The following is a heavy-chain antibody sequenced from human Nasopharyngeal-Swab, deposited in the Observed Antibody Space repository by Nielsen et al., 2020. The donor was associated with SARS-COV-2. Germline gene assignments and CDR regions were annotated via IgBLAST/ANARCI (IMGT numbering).Heavy chain of an antibody. J-gene: IGHJ4*02. CDR1: GFTFSSYS. V-gene: IGHV3-21*01. D-gene: IGHD6-19*01. CDR3: ARDSGGLE. Sequence: GESLKISCAASGFTFSSYSMKWVRQAPGKGLEWVSSISSSSSHIYYADSVKGRFTISRDNAKNSLYLQMNSLRDEDTAVYYCARDSGGLEWGQGALVTVSS. CDR2: ISSSSSHI.